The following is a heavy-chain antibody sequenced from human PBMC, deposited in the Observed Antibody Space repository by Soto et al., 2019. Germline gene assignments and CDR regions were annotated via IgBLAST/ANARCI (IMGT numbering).Heavy chain of an antibody. J-gene: IGHJ6*02. V-gene: IGHV4-30-2*01. CDR1: GDSISRGGYS. D-gene: IGHD6-13*01. CDR3: ARGSRSYYDYGMDV. Sequence: SETLSLTCAVSGDSISRGGYSWTWIRQPPGKALEWIGNIYDSGSTSYNPSLKSRVTISVDRSKNQFSLKLTSVTAADTAVYFCARGSRSYYDYGMDVWGQGTTVTVYS. CDR2: IYDSGST.